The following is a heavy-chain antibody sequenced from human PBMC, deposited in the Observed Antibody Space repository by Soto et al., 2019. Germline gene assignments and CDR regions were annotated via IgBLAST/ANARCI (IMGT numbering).Heavy chain of an antibody. Sequence: ASVKVSCKASGYTFTSYAMHWVRQAPGQRLEWMGWINAGNGNTKYSQKFQGRVTITRDTSASTAYMELSSLRSEDTAVYYCASNYDFWSGYYPLAFDIWGQGTMVTVSS. J-gene: IGHJ3*02. CDR1: GYTFTSYA. D-gene: IGHD3-3*01. V-gene: IGHV1-3*01. CDR2: INAGNGNT. CDR3: ASNYDFWSGYYPLAFDI.